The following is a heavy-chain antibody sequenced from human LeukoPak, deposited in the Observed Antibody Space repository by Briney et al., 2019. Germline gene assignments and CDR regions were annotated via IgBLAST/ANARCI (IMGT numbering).Heavy chain of an antibody. V-gene: IGHV3-33*01. D-gene: IGHD4-17*01. J-gene: IGHJ2*01. CDR3: ATYGDSRRRDWYFDL. Sequence: GRSLRLSCAASGFIFSSYGMHWVRQAPGQGLEWVAVIWYDGSNKFYADSVKGRFTISRDNSKNTLYLQMNSLRAEDTAVYYCATYGDSRRRDWYFDLWGRGTLVTVSS. CDR2: IWYDGSNK. CDR1: GFIFSSYG.